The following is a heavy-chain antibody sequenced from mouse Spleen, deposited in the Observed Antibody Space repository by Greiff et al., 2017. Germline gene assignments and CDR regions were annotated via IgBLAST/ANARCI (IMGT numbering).Heavy chain of an antibody. V-gene: IGHV1S22*01. CDR3: TRWLRRGTWFAY. Sequence: LQQPGSELVRPGASVKLSCKASGYTFTSYWRHWVKQRPGQGLEWIGNIYPGSGSTNYDEKFKSKATLPVDTSSSTAYMQLSSLTSEYSAVYYCTRWLRRGTWFAYWGQGTLVTVSA. J-gene: IGHJ3*01. D-gene: IGHD2-2*01. CDR2: IYPGSGST. CDR1: GYTFTSYW.